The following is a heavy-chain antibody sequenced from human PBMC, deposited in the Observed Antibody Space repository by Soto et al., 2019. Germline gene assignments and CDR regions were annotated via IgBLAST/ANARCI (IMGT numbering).Heavy chain of an antibody. CDR1: GFSFSSFT. CDR2: IDTSSAYM. Sequence: GGSLRLSCAASGFSFSSFTMNWVRQAPGKGLEWVSSIDTSSAYMYYADSVTGRFTISRDNAKKSVYLQMNSLRAEDTAVEYCVFETYCVVYCYPSWGQGTPVTVSS. J-gene: IGHJ5*02. CDR3: VFETYCVVYCYPS. V-gene: IGHV3-21*01. D-gene: IGHD2-21*02.